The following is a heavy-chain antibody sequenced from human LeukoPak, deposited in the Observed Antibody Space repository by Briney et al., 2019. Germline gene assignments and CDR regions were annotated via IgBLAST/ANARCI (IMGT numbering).Heavy chain of an antibody. J-gene: IGHJ3*02. D-gene: IGHD4-23*01. CDR1: GGTFSSYA. CDR3: ARTYGGNPFDAFDI. CDR2: IIPIFGTA. V-gene: IGHV1-69*05. Sequence: ASVKVSCKASGGTFSSYAISWVRQAPGQGLEWMGGIIPIFGTANYAQKFQGRVTITMDESTSTAYMELSSLRSEDTAVYYCARTYGGNPFDAFDIWGQGTMVTVSS.